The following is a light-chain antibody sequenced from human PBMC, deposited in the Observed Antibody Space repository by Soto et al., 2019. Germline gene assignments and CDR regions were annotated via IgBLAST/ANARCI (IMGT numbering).Light chain of an antibody. CDR2: RNN. CDR3: AAWDDSLSGRVV. Sequence: QSVLTQPPSASGTPGQRVTISCSGSSSNIGSNYVYWYQQLPGTAPKLLIYRNNQRPSGVPDRSSGSKSVTSASLAISGLRSEDEADYYCAAWDDSLSGRVVFGGCTQLTVL. J-gene: IGLJ2*01. CDR1: SSNIGSNY. V-gene: IGLV1-47*01.